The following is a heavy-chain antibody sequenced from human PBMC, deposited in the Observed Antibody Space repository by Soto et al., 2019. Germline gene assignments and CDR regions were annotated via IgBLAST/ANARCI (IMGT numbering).Heavy chain of an antibody. CDR2: ISYRGGT. Sequence: QMQLQESGPGLVKPSETLSLTCTVSGDSISSSIYYWAWIRQSPGKGLEWIGSISYRGGTYYNPSLKSRVTISVDTSKKQFSLKLTSVTAADTAVYYCGRKSNAGLSKPPDYWGQGTLVTVSS. CDR3: GRKSNAGLSKPPDY. D-gene: IGHD3-3*02. V-gene: IGHV4-39*01. CDR1: GDSISSSIYY. J-gene: IGHJ4*02.